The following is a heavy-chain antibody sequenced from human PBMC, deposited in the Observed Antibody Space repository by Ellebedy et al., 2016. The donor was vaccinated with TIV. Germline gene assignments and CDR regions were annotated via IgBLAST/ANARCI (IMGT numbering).Heavy chain of an antibody. J-gene: IGHJ4*02. D-gene: IGHD5-18*01. V-gene: IGHV3-23*01. CDR1: GFSFNIRT. CDR3: AKDHDSFGWPAFDH. CDR2: IVGRSGGT. Sequence: GESLKISCVASGFSFNIRTMSWVRQAPGQGLEWVSSIVGRSGGTYYADSVRGRFAISRDDSRNTLYLQMNRLRVDDTATYYCAKDHDSFGWPAFDHWGQGTLVAVSS.